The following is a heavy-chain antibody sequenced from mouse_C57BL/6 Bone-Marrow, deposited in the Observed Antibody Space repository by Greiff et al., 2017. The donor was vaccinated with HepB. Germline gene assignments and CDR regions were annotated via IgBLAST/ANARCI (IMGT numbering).Heavy chain of an antibody. CDR2: IRNKANGYTT. CDR3: VKAPYYYGSSYDAMDY. J-gene: IGHJ4*01. D-gene: IGHD1-1*01. CDR1: GFTFTDYY. Sequence: EVQVVESGGGLVQPGASLRLSCAASGFTFTDYYMSWVRQPPGKAPEWLALIRNKANGYTTAYTASVKGRFTISRDNSQNILYLQMNTLRAEDSATYYCVKAPYYYGSSYDAMDYWGQGTSVTVSS. V-gene: IGHV7-4*01.